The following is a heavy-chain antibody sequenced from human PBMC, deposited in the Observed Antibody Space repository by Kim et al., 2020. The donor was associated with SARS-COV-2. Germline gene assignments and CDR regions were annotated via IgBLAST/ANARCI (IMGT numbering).Heavy chain of an antibody. Sequence: GGSLRLSCAASGFTFDDYAMHWVRQAPGKGLEWVSGISWNSGSIGYADSVKGRFTISRDNAKNSLYLQMNSLRAEDTALYYCARPGIAVAGSAFDIWGQG. CDR3: ARPGIAVAGSAFDI. V-gene: IGHV3-9*01. CDR1: GFTFDDYA. D-gene: IGHD6-19*01. CDR2: ISWNSGSI. J-gene: IGHJ3*02.